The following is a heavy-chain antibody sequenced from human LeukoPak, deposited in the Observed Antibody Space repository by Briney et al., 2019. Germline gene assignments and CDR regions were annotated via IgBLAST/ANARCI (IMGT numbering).Heavy chain of an antibody. CDR3: AIMGYDILTGYYSVYYYYYMDV. CDR1: GGSISSYY. J-gene: IGHJ6*03. V-gene: IGHV4-59*01. CDR2: IYYSGST. D-gene: IGHD3-9*01. Sequence: SETLSLTCTVSGGSISSYYWSWIRQPPGKGLEWIGYIYYSGSTNYNPSLKSRVTISVDTSKNQFSLKLSSVTAADTAVYYCAIMGYDILTGYYSVYYYYYMDVWGKGTTVTVSS.